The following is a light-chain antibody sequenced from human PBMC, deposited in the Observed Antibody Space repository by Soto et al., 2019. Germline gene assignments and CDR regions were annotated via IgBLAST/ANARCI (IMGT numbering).Light chain of an antibody. V-gene: IGKV3-15*01. CDR3: QQHGTSPIT. J-gene: IGKJ5*01. CDR1: ESVSTN. CDR2: GAS. Sequence: EIEMTQSPATLSLAPGERVTLSCRASESVSTNLAWYQQKAGQAPRLLIYGASTRATGIPARFSGSGSGTEFTLTISGLQSEDFAVYYCQQHGTSPITFGQGTRLEIK.